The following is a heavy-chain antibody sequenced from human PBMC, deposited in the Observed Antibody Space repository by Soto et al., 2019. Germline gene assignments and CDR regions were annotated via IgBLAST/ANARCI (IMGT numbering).Heavy chain of an antibody. J-gene: IGHJ4*02. CDR2: ISSSSSYI. V-gene: IGHV3-21*01. Sequence: GGSLRLSCAASGFTCRSYSIISIRKVPGKGLEWVSSISSSSSYIYYADSVKGRLTISRDNAKNSLYLQMNSLRAEDTAVYYCARDRQLRYFDCLSTLGFDYWGQGT. D-gene: IGHD3-9*01. CDR3: ARDRQLRYFDCLSTLGFDY. CDR1: GFTCRSYS.